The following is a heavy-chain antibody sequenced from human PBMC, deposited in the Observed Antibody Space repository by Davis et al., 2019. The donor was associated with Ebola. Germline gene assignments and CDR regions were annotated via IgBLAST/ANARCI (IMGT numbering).Heavy chain of an antibody. Sequence: MPSETLSLTCAVYGGSFSGYYWGWIRQPPGKGLEWIGSIYYSGSTYYNPSLKSRVTISVDTSKNQFSLKLSSVTAADTAVYYCARSTMIVVVITSFDYWGQGTLVTVSS. CDR2: IYYSGST. CDR3: ARSTMIVVVITSFDY. V-gene: IGHV4-39*01. J-gene: IGHJ4*02. CDR1: GGSFSGYY. D-gene: IGHD3-22*01.